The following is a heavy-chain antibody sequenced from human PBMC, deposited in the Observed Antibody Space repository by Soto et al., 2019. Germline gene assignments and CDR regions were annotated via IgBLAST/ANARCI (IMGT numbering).Heavy chain of an antibody. V-gene: IGHV1-45*02. CDR1: GNTFTYRY. CDR3: ASGGAGSGPFTWELPDH. CDR2: ITPFSGGV. J-gene: IGHJ4*02. Sequence: QMQLVQSGAEVKKTGSTVTVSCKALGNTFTYRYLHWVRQAPGQALEWMGWITPFSGGVHYAQKFQERATITRNRSISTAYIRMSSLRSEDTAMYYCASGGAGSGPFTWELPDHWGQGTLVTVSS. D-gene: IGHD1-26*01.